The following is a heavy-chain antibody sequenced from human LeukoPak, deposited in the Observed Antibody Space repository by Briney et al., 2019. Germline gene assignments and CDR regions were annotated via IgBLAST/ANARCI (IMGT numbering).Heavy chain of an antibody. D-gene: IGHD6-19*01. Sequence: GGSLRLSCAASGFTFSSYSMNWVRQAPGKGLEWVSSISSSSSYIYYADSVKGRFTISRHNAKNSLYLQMNSLRAEDTALYYCAKSGSYSSGWYYYDYWGQGTLVTVSS. J-gene: IGHJ4*02. V-gene: IGHV3-21*04. CDR2: ISSSSSYI. CDR3: AKSGSYSSGWYYYDY. CDR1: GFTFSSYS.